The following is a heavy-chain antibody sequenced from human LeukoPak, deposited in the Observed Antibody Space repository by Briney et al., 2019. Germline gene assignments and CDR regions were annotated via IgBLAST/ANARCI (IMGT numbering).Heavy chain of an antibody. CDR1: GGSFSGYY. CDR3: AKSSYYYDSSGYYVACDI. J-gene: IGHJ3*02. V-gene: IGHV4-34*01. Sequence: SSETLSLTCAVYGGSFSGYYWSWIRQPPGKGLEWLGEINHSGSNNYNPSLKSQVTISVDTSKNQFSLKLSSVTAADTAVYYCAKSSYYYDSSGYYVACDIWGQGTMVTLSS. CDR2: INHSGSN. D-gene: IGHD3-22*01.